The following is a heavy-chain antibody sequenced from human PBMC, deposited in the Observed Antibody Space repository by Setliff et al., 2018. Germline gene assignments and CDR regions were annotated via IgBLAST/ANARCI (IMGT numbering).Heavy chain of an antibody. CDR1: GYSLKDSS. V-gene: IGHV1-24*01. CDR2: FAPEVGEI. D-gene: IGHD4-17*01. Sequence: ASVKVSSKVSGYSLKDSSMHWVRQVPGKGLEWMGGFAPEVGEIIYAQEFQGRVTMTADTSTDTAYMQVSGLRSEDTAVYFCARYGAKLAIEEWGQGTLVTVSS. CDR3: ARYGAKLAIEE. J-gene: IGHJ4*02.